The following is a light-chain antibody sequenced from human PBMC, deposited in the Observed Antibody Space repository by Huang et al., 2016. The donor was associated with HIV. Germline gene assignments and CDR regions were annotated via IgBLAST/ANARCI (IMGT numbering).Light chain of an antibody. Sequence: DIRMTQSPSTLSASVGDRVTITCRASQSINSWLAWYQQRPGEAPKLLISGASKLQSGVPSRFSGSGSGTESTLTISSLQPDNVATYYCQQYQTSPLTFGGGTKVEI. CDR3: QQYQTSPLT. V-gene: IGKV1-5*01. J-gene: IGKJ4*01. CDR2: GAS. CDR1: QSINSW.